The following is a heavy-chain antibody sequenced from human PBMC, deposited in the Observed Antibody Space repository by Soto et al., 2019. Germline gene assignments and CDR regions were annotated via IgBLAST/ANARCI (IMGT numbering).Heavy chain of an antibody. CDR2: IIPIFGTA. CDR1: GGTFSSYA. Sequence: PSVKVSCKASGGTFSSYAISWVRQAPGQGLEWMGGIIPIFGTANYAQKFQGRVTITADESTSTAYMELSSLRSEDTAVYYFARWEYSSDPYYYYYGMDVWGQGTTVTVSS. CDR3: ARWEYSSDPYYYYYGMDV. J-gene: IGHJ6*02. V-gene: IGHV1-69*13. D-gene: IGHD6-6*01.